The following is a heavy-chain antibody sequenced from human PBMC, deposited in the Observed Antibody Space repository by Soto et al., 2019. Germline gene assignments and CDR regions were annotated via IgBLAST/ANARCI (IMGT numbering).Heavy chain of an antibody. Sequence: SETLSLTCNVSGGSIISYYWSWIRQPPGKGLEWIGYVYYRGSTNYNPSLKSRVTILVDTSKNQFSLKLSSVTAADTAVYYCARGYNSGYGFFDYWGQGTLVTVSS. CDR2: VYYRGST. J-gene: IGHJ4*02. D-gene: IGHD5-18*01. V-gene: IGHV4-59*01. CDR3: ARGYNSGYGFFDY. CDR1: GGSIISYY.